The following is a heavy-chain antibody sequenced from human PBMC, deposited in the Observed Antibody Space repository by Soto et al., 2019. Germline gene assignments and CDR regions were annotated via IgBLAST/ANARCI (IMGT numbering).Heavy chain of an antibody. CDR2: ISYDGSNK. CDR3: ARGSSCGY. J-gene: IGHJ4*02. V-gene: IGHV3-30-3*01. D-gene: IGHD6-13*01. CDR1: GFTFSSYA. Sequence: PGGSLRLSCAASGFTFSSYAMHWVRQAPGKGLEWVAVISYDGSNKYYADSVKGRFTISRDNSKNTLYLQMNSLRAEDTAVYYCARGSSCGYWGQGTLVTVSS.